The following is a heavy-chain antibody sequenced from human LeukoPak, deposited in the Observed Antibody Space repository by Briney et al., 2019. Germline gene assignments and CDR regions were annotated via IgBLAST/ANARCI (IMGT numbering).Heavy chain of an antibody. CDR3: ARASSPNYYDSSGYFDY. Sequence: SETLSLTCAVSGGSISSGGYSWSWIRQPPGEGLEWIGYIYHSGSTYYNPSLKSRVTISVDRSKNQFSLKLSSVTAADTAVYYCARASSPNYYDSSGYFDYWGQGTLVTVSS. CDR2: IYHSGST. CDR1: GGSISSGGYS. D-gene: IGHD3-22*01. V-gene: IGHV4-30-2*01. J-gene: IGHJ4*02.